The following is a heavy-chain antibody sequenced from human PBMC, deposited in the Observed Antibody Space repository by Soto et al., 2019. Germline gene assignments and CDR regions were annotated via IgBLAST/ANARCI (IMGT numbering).Heavy chain of an antibody. J-gene: IGHJ4*02. D-gene: IGHD2-2*01. V-gene: IGHV4-30-2*01. CDR2: MYHSGST. CDR3: ARVPYS. CDR1: GGSLSSGGYS. Sequence: QLQLQESGSGLVKPSQTLSLTCAVSGGSLSSGGYSWSWLRQPPGKGLEWIGYMYHSGSTDYNPSLRSRVSRSIDRSKDQFSLKLSSVTAADTAVYYRARVPYSWGQGIRVTGSS.